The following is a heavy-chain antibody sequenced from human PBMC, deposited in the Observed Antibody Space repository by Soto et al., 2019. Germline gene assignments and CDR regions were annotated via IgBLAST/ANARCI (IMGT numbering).Heavy chain of an antibody. Sequence: GGSLRLSCAASGFTFGNYNMNWVRQAPGKGLEWVSSISSSSSYIYYADSVKGRFTISRDNAKNSLYLQMNSLRAEDTAVYYCARGGDYYDTYYYYGMDVWGQGTTVTVSS. CDR3: ARGGDYYDTYYYYGMDV. J-gene: IGHJ6*02. V-gene: IGHV3-21*01. CDR2: ISSSSSYI. D-gene: IGHD3-22*01. CDR1: GFTFGNYN.